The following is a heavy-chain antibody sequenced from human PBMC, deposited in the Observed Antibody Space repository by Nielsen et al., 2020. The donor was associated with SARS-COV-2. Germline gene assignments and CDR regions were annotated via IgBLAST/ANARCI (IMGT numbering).Heavy chain of an antibody. CDR2: IRSKAYGGTT. Sequence: GESLKISCKASGFTFGEYAMSWFRQAPGKGLEWVGFIRSKAYGGTTEYAASVKGRFTISRDDSKSIAYLQMNSLKTEDTAVYYCTRDNLIWLQFLGWFDPWGQGTLVTVSS. J-gene: IGHJ5*02. CDR1: GFTFGEYA. V-gene: IGHV3-49*03. D-gene: IGHD5-24*01. CDR3: TRDNLIWLQFLGWFDP.